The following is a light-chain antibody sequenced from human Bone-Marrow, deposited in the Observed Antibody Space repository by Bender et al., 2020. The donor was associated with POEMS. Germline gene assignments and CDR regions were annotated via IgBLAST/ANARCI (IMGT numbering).Light chain of an antibody. J-gene: IGLJ2*01. CDR1: SSDVGGYNS. Sequence: QSALTQPRSVSGSPGQSVTISCTGTSSDVGGYNSVSWYQQHPGKAPKLMIYDVSKRPSGVPDRFSGSKSGNTASLTISGLQVADEADYYCCSYAGSTTYVVIGGGTKLTVL. CDR3: CSYAGSTTYVV. V-gene: IGLV2-11*01. CDR2: DVS.